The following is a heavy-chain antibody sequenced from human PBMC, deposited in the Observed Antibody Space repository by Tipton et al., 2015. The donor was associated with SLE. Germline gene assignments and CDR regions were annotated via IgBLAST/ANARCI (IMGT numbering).Heavy chain of an antibody. CDR3: ATEHFDY. D-gene: IGHD1/OR15-1a*01. Sequence: TLSLTCTVSGDSIRRYYWSWIRQPPGKGLQWIGHVYYTGHTNYSPSLQSRVAMSVDTSKNQFSLRLDSVTAADTAMYYCATEHFDYWGQGILVTVPP. J-gene: IGHJ4*02. V-gene: IGHV4-59*08. CDR2: VYYTGHT. CDR1: GDSIRRYY.